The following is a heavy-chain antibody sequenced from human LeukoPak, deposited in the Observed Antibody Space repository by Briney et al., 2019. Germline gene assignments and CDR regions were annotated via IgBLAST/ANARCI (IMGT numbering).Heavy chain of an antibody. CDR1: GFTFSSYA. Sequence: PGGSLRLSCAASGFTFSSYAMPWVRQAPGKGLEWVAVISYDGSNKYYAYAVKGRFTISRDKSKNTLYLQMNSLRAEDTAVYFCARTQQLVHFDYWGQGTLVTVSS. CDR2: ISYDGSNK. J-gene: IGHJ4*02. D-gene: IGHD6-13*01. CDR3: ARTQQLVHFDY. V-gene: IGHV3-30-3*01.